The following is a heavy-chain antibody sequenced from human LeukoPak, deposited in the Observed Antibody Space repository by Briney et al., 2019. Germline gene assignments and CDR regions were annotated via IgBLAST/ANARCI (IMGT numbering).Heavy chain of an antibody. D-gene: IGHD6-13*01. CDR2: IYYSRST. V-gene: IGHV4-59*01. CDR3: ASDGAAADNFDY. J-gene: IGHJ4*02. CDR1: GGSISSYY. Sequence: SETLSLTCTVSGGSISSYYWSWIRQPPGKGLEWIGYIYYSRSTNYNPSLKSRVTISVDTSKNQFSLKLSSVTAADTAVYYCASDGAAADNFDYWGQGTLVTVSS.